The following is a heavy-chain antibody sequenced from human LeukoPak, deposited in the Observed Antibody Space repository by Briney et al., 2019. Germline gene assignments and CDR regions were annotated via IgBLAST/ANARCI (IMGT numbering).Heavy chain of an antibody. CDR2: INPNSGGT. D-gene: IGHD2-2*01. CDR3: ARGSGLAGSGCSSATCYPFGY. Sequence: GASVKVSCKASGYTFTGFYMHWVRQAPGQGLEWMGWINPNSGGTGYAQNFQGRVTMTRDTSITTAYMELSGLRSDDTAVYYCARGSGLAGSGCSSATCYPFGYWGQGTLVTVSS. V-gene: IGHV1-2*02. CDR1: GYTFTGFY. J-gene: IGHJ4*02.